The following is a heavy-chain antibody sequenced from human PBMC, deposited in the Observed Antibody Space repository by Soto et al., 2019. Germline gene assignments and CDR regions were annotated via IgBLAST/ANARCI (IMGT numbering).Heavy chain of an antibody. D-gene: IGHD6-19*01. CDR1: GGSISSYY. J-gene: IGHJ4*02. CDR3: ARGGAVAAYSLFDY. CDR2: IYYSGST. Sequence: PSETLSLTCTVSGGSISSYYWSWIRQPPGKGLEWIGYIYYSGSTNYNPSLKSRVTISVDTSKNQFSLKLSSVTAADTAVYYCARGGAVAAYSLFDYWGQGTLVTGSS. V-gene: IGHV4-59*01.